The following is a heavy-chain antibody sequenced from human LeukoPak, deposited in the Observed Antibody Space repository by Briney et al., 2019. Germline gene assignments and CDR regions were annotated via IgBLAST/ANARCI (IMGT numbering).Heavy chain of an antibody. J-gene: IGHJ4*02. CDR1: GFTFSSYA. D-gene: IGHD2/OR15-2a*01. Sequence: GGSLRLSCAASGFTFSSYAMSRVRQAPGKGLEWVSAISGSGDRIYYADSVKGRFTISRDNSKNTLYLQMNSLRAEDTAVYYCAKQGYTTSWLYFDYWGQGTLVTVSS. CDR2: ISGSGDRI. V-gene: IGHV3-23*01. CDR3: AKQGYTTSWLYFDY.